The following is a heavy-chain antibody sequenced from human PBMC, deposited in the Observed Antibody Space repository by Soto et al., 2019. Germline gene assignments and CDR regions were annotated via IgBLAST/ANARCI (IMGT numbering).Heavy chain of an antibody. CDR1: GGSISSGGYY. J-gene: IGHJ4*02. V-gene: IGHV4-31*03. CDR3: ARVARPPPRSMAAAGTMDY. CDR2: IYYSGST. D-gene: IGHD6-13*01. Sequence: QVQLQESGPGLVKPSQTLSLTCTVSGGSISSGGYYWSWIRQHPGKGLEWIGYIYYSGSTYYNPSLKSRVTISVDTSKNQFSLKLCSVTAADTAVYYCARVARPPPRSMAAAGTMDYWGQGTLVTVSS.